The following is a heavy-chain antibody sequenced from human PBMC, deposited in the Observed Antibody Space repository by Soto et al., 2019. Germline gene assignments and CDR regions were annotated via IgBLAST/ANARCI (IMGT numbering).Heavy chain of an antibody. CDR2: IDPEDGET. CDR3: ARSAARHYYYYMDV. CDR1: GYTLTELS. Sequence: ASVKVSCKVSGYTLTELSMHWVRQAPGKGLEWMGGIDPEDGETIYAQKLQGRVTMTRDTSISTAYMELSRLRSDDTAVYYCARSAARHYYYYMDVWGKGTTVT. V-gene: IGHV1-24*01. J-gene: IGHJ6*03. D-gene: IGHD6-6*01.